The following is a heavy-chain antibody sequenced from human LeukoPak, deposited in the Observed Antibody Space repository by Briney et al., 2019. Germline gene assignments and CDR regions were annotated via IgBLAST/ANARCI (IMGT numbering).Heavy chain of an antibody. J-gene: IGHJ4*02. CDR1: GFTFSSYG. CDR3: ASGGLVSRYLDH. V-gene: IGHV4-59*12. Sequence: GSLRLSCAASGFTFSSYGMHWVRQPPGKGLEWIGEVFYSGSTNSNPSLKSRLTMSVDESKHEFSLKLTSVTAADTAVYYCASGGLVSRYLDHWGQGTLVTVSP. D-gene: IGHD3-9*01. CDR2: VFYSGST.